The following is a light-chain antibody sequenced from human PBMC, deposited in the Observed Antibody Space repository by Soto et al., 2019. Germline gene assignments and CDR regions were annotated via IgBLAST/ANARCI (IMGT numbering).Light chain of an antibody. V-gene: IGLV2-23*01. Sequence: QSALTQPASVSGSPGQSITISCTGTSSDVGSYNLVSWYQQYPGKAPKLMIYEDAKRPSGVSNRFSGSKSGNTASLTISGIQAEDEADYYCCSYAGAGTYVFGTGTKVTVL. J-gene: IGLJ1*01. CDR1: SSDVGSYNL. CDR2: EDA. CDR3: CSYAGAGTYV.